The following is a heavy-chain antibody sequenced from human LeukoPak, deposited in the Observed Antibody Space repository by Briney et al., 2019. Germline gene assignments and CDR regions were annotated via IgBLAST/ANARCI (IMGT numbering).Heavy chain of an antibody. Sequence: GGSLRLSCAASGFRFSDYYMSWIRQAPGKGLEWVSAISGSGGSTYYADSVKGRFTISRDNSKNTLYLQMNSLRAEDTAVYYCAKAREGGYIDYWGQGTLVTVSS. V-gene: IGHV3-23*01. CDR1: GFRFSDYY. CDR2: ISGSGGST. D-gene: IGHD2-15*01. CDR3: AKAREGGYIDY. J-gene: IGHJ4*02.